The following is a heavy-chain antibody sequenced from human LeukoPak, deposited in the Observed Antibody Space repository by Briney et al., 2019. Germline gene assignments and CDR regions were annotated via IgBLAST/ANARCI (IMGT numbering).Heavy chain of an antibody. D-gene: IGHD2-15*01. Sequence: ASVKVSCKASGYTFTGYYMHWVRQAPGQGLEWMGWINPNSGGTNYAQKFQGWVTMTRDTSISTAYMELSRLRSDDTAVCYCARDLGGSYYYGMDVWGQGTTVTVSS. J-gene: IGHJ6*02. CDR2: INPNSGGT. CDR3: ARDLGGSYYYGMDV. V-gene: IGHV1-2*04. CDR1: GYTFTGYY.